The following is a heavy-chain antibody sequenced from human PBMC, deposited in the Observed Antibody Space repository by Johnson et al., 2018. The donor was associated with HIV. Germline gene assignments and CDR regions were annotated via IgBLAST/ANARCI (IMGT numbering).Heavy chain of an antibody. CDR2: IWYDGTNK. CDR1: GFTFSNYG. D-gene: IGHD4-23*01. J-gene: IGHJ3*02. V-gene: IGHV3-33*06. Sequence: QVQLVESGGGVVQPGTSLRLSCAASGFTFSNYGMHWVRQAPGKGLEWVAVIWYDGTNKYYADSVKGRFTISRDNSKNTLYLQMNSLRAEDTAVYYCAKDQGGTVAGAYAFDIWGQGTMVTVSS. CDR3: AKDQGGTVAGAYAFDI.